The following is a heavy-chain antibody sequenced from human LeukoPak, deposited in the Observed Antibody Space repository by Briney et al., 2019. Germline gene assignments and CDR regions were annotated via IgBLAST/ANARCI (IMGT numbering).Heavy chain of an antibody. CDR3: VVSPNQDFFDY. CDR1: GVSIYSHY. CDR2: ISGSGRT. J-gene: IGHJ4*02. V-gene: IGHV4-4*09. Sequence: SETLSLTCTVSGVSIYSHYLSRIRQPPGKGLEWIGHISGSGRTNYNPSLKSRVTMSVDTSKRQFSLTLKSLTAADTAVYYCVVSPNQDFFDYWGQGPLVTVS.